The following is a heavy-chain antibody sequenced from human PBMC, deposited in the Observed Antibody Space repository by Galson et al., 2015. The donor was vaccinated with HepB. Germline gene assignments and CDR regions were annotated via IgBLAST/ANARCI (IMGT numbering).Heavy chain of an antibody. D-gene: IGHD2-21*02. CDR2: IYSGGST. CDR3: AGAYCGGDCYPAGGDAFDI. V-gene: IGHV3-66*01. J-gene: IGHJ3*02. CDR1: GFTVSSNY. Sequence: SLRLSCAASGFTVSSNYMSWVRQAPGKGLEWVSVIYSGGSTYYADSVKGRFTISRDNSKNTLYLQMNSLRAEDTAVYYCAGAYCGGDCYPAGGDAFDIWGQGTMVTVSS.